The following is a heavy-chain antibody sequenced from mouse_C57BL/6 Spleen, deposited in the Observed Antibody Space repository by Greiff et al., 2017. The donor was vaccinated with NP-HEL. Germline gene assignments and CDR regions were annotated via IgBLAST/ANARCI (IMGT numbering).Heavy chain of an antibody. V-gene: IGHV1-64*01. Sequence: VQLQQPGAELVKPGASVKLSCKASGYTFTSYWMHWVKQRPGQGLEWIGMIHPNSGSTNYNENFKSKATLTVDPSSSTAYMQLSSLTSEDSAVYYCARGEHRDAMDYWGQGTSVTVSS. CDR2: IHPNSGST. CDR3: ARGEHRDAMDY. J-gene: IGHJ4*01. D-gene: IGHD3-1*01. CDR1: GYTFTSYW.